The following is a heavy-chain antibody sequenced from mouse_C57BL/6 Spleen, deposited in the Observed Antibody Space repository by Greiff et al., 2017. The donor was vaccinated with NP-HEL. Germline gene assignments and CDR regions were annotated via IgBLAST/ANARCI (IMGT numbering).Heavy chain of an antibody. Sequence: EVKLQQSGAELVRPGASVKLSCTASGFNIKDYYMHWVKQRPGQGLEWIGRIDPEDGDTEYAPKFQGKATMTADTSSNTAYLQLSSLTSEDTAVYYCTTAVITTVVALDYWGQGTTLTVSS. J-gene: IGHJ2*01. D-gene: IGHD1-1*01. V-gene: IGHV14-1*01. CDR2: IDPEDGDT. CDR1: GFNIKDYY. CDR3: TTAVITTVVALDY.